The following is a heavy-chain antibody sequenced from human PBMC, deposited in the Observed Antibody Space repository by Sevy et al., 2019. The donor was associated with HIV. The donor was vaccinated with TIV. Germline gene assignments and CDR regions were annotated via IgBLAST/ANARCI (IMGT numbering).Heavy chain of an antibody. D-gene: IGHD1-26*01. CDR2: TSYDGSHK. V-gene: IGHV3-30*04. CDR3: ARGENNDEFFQY. J-gene: IGHJ1*01. Sequence: GGSLRLSCAASGFIFSNFAMHWVRQAPGKGLEWVAVTSYDGSHKYYADSVKGRFTVSRDNSRNIQSLEMNSLRRDDTAVYYCARGENNDEFFQYWGQGTLVTVSS. CDR1: GFIFSNFA.